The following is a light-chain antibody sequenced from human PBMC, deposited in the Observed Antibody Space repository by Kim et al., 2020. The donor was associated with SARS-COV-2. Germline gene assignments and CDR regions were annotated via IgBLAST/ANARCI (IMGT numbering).Light chain of an antibody. J-gene: IGKJ1*01. V-gene: IGKV1-5*01. Sequence: STLSASVGDRVTLTCRASQSVSRWLAWYQQKPGKAPKLLIYDGSNLQSGVPSRFSGSGSGTEFTLTISSPQPDDFAIYYCQHRQTFGQGTKVDIK. CDR1: QSVSRW. CDR3: QHRQT. CDR2: DGS.